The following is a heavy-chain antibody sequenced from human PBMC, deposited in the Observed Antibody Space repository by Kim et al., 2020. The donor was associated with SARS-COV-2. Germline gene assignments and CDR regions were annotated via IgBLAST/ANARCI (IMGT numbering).Heavy chain of an antibody. CDR3: AKSGSSSSWRRIFDA. CDR2: ISTSGSNT. Sequence: GGSLRLSCAASGVRFSIYGMAWVRQVPGKGLEWVSDISTSGSNTYYADSVKGRFTISRDNSKNIVSLGMSSLRAEDTAIYFCAKSGSSSSWRRIFDAWG. CDR1: GVRFSIYG. V-gene: IGHV3-23*01. J-gene: IGHJ4*01. D-gene: IGHD6-13*01.